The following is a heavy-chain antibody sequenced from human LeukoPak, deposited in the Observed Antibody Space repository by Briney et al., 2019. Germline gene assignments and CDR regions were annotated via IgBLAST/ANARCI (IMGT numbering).Heavy chain of an antibody. D-gene: IGHD6-19*01. V-gene: IGHV1-46*02. CDR3: ARDTSSGWHHFDY. CDR2: INPTGGST. Sequence: VSVKVSCKASGYTFNGYYIHWVRQAPGLGLEWMGIINPTGGSTTSAQSFQGRVTMTRDTSTSTVYMELSSLRSGDTAVYYCARDTSSGWHHFDYWGQGTLVTVSS. CDR1: GYTFNGYY. J-gene: IGHJ4*02.